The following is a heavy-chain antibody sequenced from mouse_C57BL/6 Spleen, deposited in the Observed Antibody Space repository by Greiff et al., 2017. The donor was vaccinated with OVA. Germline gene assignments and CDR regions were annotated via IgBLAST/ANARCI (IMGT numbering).Heavy chain of an antibody. CDR3: AYGYDESWYVDD. V-gene: IGHV1-7*01. D-gene: IGHD2-2*01. Sequence: QVQLQQSGAELAKPGASVKLSCKASGYTFTSYWMHWVKQRPGQGLEWIGYINPTSGYTNYNQKFKDKATLTADTSSSTAYMQLSSLTSADSAVYYCAYGYDESWYVDDWGKGTTVTVSS. J-gene: IGHJ1*03. CDR1: GYTFTSYW. CDR2: INPTSGYT.